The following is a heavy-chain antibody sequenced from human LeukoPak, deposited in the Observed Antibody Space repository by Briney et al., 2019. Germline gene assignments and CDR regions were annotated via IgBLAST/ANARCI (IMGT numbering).Heavy chain of an antibody. J-gene: IGHJ4*02. Sequence: KASETLSLTCTVSGGSISSHYWSWIRQPPGKGLEWIGYIYYSGSTNYNPSLKSRVTISVDTSKNQFSLKLSSVTAADTAVYYCARDLSLVDGTSMFDYWGQGTLVTVSS. V-gene: IGHV4-59*11. D-gene: IGHD2-2*01. CDR1: GGSISSHY. CDR2: IYYSGST. CDR3: ARDLSLVDGTSMFDY.